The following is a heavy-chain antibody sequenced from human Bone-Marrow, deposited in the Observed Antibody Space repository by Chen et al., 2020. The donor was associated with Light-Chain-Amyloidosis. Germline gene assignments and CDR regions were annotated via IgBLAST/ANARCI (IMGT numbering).Heavy chain of an antibody. V-gene: IGHV3-30-3*01. J-gene: IGHJ6*02. CDR3: ASRDSSSSSGYYYYGMDV. D-gene: IGHD6-6*01. Sequence: QVQLVESGGGVVQPGRSLRLSWAASGFTFSSDAMHWVREAPGKGLEWVAVISYDGSNKYYADSVKGRFTISRDNSKNTLYLQMNSLRAEDTAVYYCASRDSSSSSGYYYYGMDVWGQGTTVTVSS. CDR1: GFTFSSDA. CDR2: ISYDGSNK.